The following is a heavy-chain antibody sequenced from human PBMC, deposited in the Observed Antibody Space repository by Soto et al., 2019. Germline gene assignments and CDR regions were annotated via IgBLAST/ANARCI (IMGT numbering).Heavy chain of an antibody. Sequence: GESLKISCKGSGYSFTSYWIGWVRQMPGKGLEWMGIIYPGDSDTRYSPSFQGQVTISAGKSISTAYLQWSSLKASATAMYYWAGSYWNLVNWFDPWGQGTLFTVSS. J-gene: IGHJ5*02. CDR3: AGSYWNLVNWFDP. CDR2: IYPGDSDT. V-gene: IGHV5-51*01. D-gene: IGHD1-7*01. CDR1: GYSFTSYW.